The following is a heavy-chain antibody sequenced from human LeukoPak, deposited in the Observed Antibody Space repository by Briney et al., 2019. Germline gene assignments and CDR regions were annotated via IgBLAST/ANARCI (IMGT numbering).Heavy chain of an antibody. CDR2: IFHSGST. CDR3: ARAPWFGEFSNWFDP. D-gene: IGHD3-10*01. CDR1: GGSIISSNW. J-gene: IGHJ5*02. Sequence: PSETLSLTCAVSGGSIISSNWWSWVRQPPGKGLEWIGEIFHSGSTNYNPSLKSRVTISVDTSKNQFSLKLSSVTAADTAVYYCARAPWFGEFSNWFDPWGQGTLVTVSS. V-gene: IGHV4-4*02.